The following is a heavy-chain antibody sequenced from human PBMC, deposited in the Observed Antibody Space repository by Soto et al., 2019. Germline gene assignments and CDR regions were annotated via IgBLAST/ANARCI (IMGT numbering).Heavy chain of an antibody. CDR1: GFTFGNYW. J-gene: IGHJ6*02. Sequence: EAQLEESGGGLVQPGGSLRLSCAASGFTFGNYWMHWVRQAPGMGLVWVSRIHIDGSFTSYADSVKGRFTMSRDNSKKMLFLQMNSLRAEDTAVYYCARGGLSTGHYYGMDVWGQGTTVTVSS. D-gene: IGHD4-4*01. CDR2: IHIDGSFT. V-gene: IGHV3-74*01. CDR3: ARGGLSTGHYYGMDV.